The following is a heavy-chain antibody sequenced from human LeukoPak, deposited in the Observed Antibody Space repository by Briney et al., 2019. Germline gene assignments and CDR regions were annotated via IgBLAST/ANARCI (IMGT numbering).Heavy chain of an antibody. D-gene: IGHD3-22*01. J-gene: IGHJ4*02. CDR2: IRNKANNYAT. CDR3: TRRGYESSGYYY. V-gene: IGHV3-73*01. CDR1: GFTFSGSA. Sequence: AGSLKLSCAASGFTFSGSAMHWVRQASGKGLEWIGRIRNKANNYATAYAASVKGRFTISRDDSKNTAYLQMNSLKTEDTAVYYCTRRGYESSGYYYWGQGTLVTVSS.